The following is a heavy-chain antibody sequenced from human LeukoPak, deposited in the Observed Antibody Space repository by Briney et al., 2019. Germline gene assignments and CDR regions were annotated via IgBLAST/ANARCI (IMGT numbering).Heavy chain of an antibody. V-gene: IGHV4-31*03. CDR2: IYYSGRT. D-gene: IGHD6-19*01. CDR1: GGSISSGTYY. CDR3: ARVGKIGSGWPLGY. J-gene: IGHJ4*02. Sequence: SETLSLTCTVSGGSISSGTYYWTWVRQHPGKGLEWIGYIYYSGRTYYNPSLKSRVTISVDTSKNRLFLKLDSVTAADTAMYYCARVGKIGSGWPLGYWGQGTLVTVSS.